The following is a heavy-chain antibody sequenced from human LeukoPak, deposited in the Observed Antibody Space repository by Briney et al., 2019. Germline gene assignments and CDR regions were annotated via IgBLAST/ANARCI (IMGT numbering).Heavy chain of an antibody. Sequence: GGSLRLSCAASGFTFSSYWRSWVRQAPGKGLEWVANIKQDGSEKYYVASVKGRFTISRDNAKNSLYLQMNSLRAEDTAVYYCARDFGDYWGQGTLVTVSS. D-gene: IGHD3-3*01. V-gene: IGHV3-7*04. CDR2: IKQDGSEK. CDR1: GFTFSSYW. J-gene: IGHJ4*02. CDR3: ARDFGDY.